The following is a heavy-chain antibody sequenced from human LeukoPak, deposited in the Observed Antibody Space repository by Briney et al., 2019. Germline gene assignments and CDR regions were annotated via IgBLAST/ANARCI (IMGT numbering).Heavy chain of an antibody. CDR2: IKQDRSEK. Sequence: PGGSLRLSCAASGFTFSGQWMHWLRQAPGKALEWVANIKQDRSEKHSADPVKCRFTISRDHAENSLYLQMNSLRAEDTATYYCARGTIAAPGTDYWGQGTLVTVSS. J-gene: IGHJ4*02. CDR1: GFTFSGQW. V-gene: IGHV3-7*01. D-gene: IGHD6-13*01. CDR3: ARGTIAAPGTDY.